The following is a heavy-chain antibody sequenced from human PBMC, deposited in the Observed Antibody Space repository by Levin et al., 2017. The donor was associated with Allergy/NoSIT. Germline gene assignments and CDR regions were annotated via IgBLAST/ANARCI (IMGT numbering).Heavy chain of an antibody. J-gene: IGHJ4*02. Sequence: RGESLKISCAASGFIFSGYDMHWVRQVPGKGLEWVTVISFDGSKKYYADSVKGRFTISRDTSRNTLYLQMNSLRVEDTAIYYCARGFPYFYETSGYVFDYWGQGTLVTVSS. V-gene: IGHV3-30*03. D-gene: IGHD3-22*01. CDR2: ISFDGSKK. CDR1: GFIFSGYD. CDR3: ARGFPYFYETSGYVFDY.